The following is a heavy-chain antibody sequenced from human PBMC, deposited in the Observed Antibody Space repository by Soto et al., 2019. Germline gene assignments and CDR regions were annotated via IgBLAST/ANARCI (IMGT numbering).Heavy chain of an antibody. CDR1: AFSLSSYG. J-gene: IGHJ6*02. CDR3: ARESDYPPDKKYYGMDV. V-gene: IGHV3-30*03. D-gene: IGHD4-17*01. CDR2: ISHDATSE. Sequence: QVQLVESGGGVVQPGSSQTLCCAASAFSLSSYGFHWVRQSPGKGLERLAFISHDATSEHYIDSLKGRFTISRDNAKNKLYIQMNSLRGEDTAVYYCARESDYPPDKKYYGMDVWGQGTRVSVSS.